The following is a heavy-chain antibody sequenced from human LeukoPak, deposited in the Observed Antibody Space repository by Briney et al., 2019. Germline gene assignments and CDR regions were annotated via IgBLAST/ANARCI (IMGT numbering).Heavy chain of an antibody. CDR3: AKDIWVTTVTTVYFDL. D-gene: IGHD4-17*01. CDR2: INWNSGSI. CDR1: GFTFDDYA. Sequence: PGGSLRLSCAASGFTFDDYAMHWVRQAPGKGLEWVSGINWNSGSIGYADSVKGRFTISRDNAKNSLYLQMNSLRAEDTALYYCAKDIWVTTVTTVYFDLWGRGTLVTVSS. V-gene: IGHV3-9*01. J-gene: IGHJ2*01.